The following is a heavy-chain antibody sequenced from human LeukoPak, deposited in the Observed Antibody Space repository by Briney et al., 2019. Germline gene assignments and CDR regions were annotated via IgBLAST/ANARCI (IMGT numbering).Heavy chain of an antibody. CDR3: ARDISEGLRFLEWLENWFDP. D-gene: IGHD3-3*01. J-gene: IGHJ5*02. Sequence: ASVKVSCKASGGTFSSYAISWVRQAPGQGLEWMGRIIPILGIANYAQKFQGRVTITADKSTSTAYMELSSLRSEDTAVYYCARDISEGLRFLEWLENWFDPWGQGTLVTVSS. CDR1: GGTFSSYA. CDR2: IIPILGIA. V-gene: IGHV1-69*04.